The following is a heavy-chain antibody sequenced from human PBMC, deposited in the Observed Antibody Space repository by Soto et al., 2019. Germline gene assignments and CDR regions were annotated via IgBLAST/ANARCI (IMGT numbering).Heavy chain of an antibody. D-gene: IGHD3-3*01. CDR1: GGSLIGYY. CDR3: ARGKNYYDMPYGMDV. CDR2: INHSGST. Sequence: SETLSLTCAVYGGSLIGYYWSWIRQPPGKGLEWIGEINHSGSTNYNPSLKSRVTISVDTSKNQFSLRLSSVTAADTAVYYCARGKNYYDMPYGMDVWGQGTTVTVSS. J-gene: IGHJ6*02. V-gene: IGHV4-34*01.